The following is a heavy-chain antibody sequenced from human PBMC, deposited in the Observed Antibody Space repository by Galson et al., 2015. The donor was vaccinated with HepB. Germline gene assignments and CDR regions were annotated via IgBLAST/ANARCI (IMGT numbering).Heavy chain of an antibody. Sequence: LRLSCAASGFTFSNYGMHWVRQAPGKGLEWVAVTSYDGTKEYYGDSVRGRFTISRDNSKNTLYLQMNSLRAEDTAVYYCAKDRVASGFYDNFHYWGQGTLVTVSS. CDR2: TSYDGTKE. V-gene: IGHV3-30*18. J-gene: IGHJ4*02. CDR3: AKDRVASGFYDNFHY. D-gene: IGHD3-22*01. CDR1: GFTFSNYG.